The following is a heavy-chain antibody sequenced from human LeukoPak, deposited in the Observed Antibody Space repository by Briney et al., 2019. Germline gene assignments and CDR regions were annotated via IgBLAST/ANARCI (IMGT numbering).Heavy chain of an antibody. Sequence: SETLSLTCTVSSGSMSGYYWSWIRQPAVKGLEWIGRIYNSESTNYNPSLKSRVTMSVDTSKNRFYLKLTSVTAADTALYYCARDRSAXYYRDYFDYWGQGILVTVSS. V-gene: IGHV4-4*07. CDR1: SGSMSGYY. J-gene: IGHJ4*02. CDR3: ARDRSAXYYRDYFDY. D-gene: IGHD3-22*01. CDR2: IYNSEST.